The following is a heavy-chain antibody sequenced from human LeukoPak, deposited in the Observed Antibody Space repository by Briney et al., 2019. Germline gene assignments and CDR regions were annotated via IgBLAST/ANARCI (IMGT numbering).Heavy chain of an antibody. J-gene: IGHJ5*02. V-gene: IGHV3-30*04. Sequence: PGGSLRLSCAASGFTFSSYAMHWVRQAPGKGLEWVTIISYDGSNKYYADSVKGRFTISRDNSKKTLYLQMNSLRTEDTAVYYCARGDKQLVFNRNKGGFDPWGQGTLVTVSS. CDR3: ARGDKQLVFNRNKGGFDP. CDR2: ISYDGSNK. CDR1: GFTFSSYA. D-gene: IGHD6-13*01.